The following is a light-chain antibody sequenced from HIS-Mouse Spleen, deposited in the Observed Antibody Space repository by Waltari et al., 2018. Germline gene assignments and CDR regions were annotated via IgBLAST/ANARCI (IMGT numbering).Light chain of an antibody. Sequence: QSALTQPASVSGSPGQSITISCTGTSSDVGSYNLVSWYQQHPGKAPKRMIYEGSKRPSGVSNRLSGSKSGNTASLTISGLQAEDEADYYCCSYAGSSTVVFGGGTKLTVL. V-gene: IGLV2-23*01. CDR2: EGS. CDR3: CSYAGSSTVV. J-gene: IGLJ2*01. CDR1: SSDVGSYNL.